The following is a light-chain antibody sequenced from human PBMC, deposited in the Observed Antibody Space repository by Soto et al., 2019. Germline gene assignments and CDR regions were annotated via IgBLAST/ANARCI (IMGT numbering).Light chain of an antibody. CDR1: QSVGRH. Sequence: EIVLTQASATLSLSPGERATLSCRASQSVGRHLAWYPQKPGQAPRLLIYDASNRATSVPARFSGSGSGTDFTPSISSLEHEHFAVFYCQQRNNWPPATVGGGTKVEIK. J-gene: IGKJ4*01. V-gene: IGKV3-11*01. CDR3: QQRNNWPPAT. CDR2: DAS.